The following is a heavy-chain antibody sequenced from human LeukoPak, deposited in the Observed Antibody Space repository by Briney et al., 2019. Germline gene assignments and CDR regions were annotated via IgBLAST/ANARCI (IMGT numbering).Heavy chain of an antibody. CDR2: ISWNSGSI. CDR3: AKEGDSSGSDAFDI. V-gene: IGHV3-9*01. Sequence: GGSQRLSCAASGFTFDDYAMHWVRQAPGKGLEWVSGISWNSGSIGYADSVKGRFTISRDNAKNSLYLQMNSLRAEDTALYYCAKEGDSSGSDAFDIWGQGTMVTVSS. J-gene: IGHJ3*02. D-gene: IGHD3-22*01. CDR1: GFTFDDYA.